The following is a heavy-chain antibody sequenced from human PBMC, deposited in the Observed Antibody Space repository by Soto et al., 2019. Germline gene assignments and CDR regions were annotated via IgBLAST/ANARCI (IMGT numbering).Heavy chain of an antibody. CDR3: ARTDNSVGESGHDI. Sequence: SVKVSCKASGYTFTDYYMHWVRQAPGQGLQWMGWINPNSGDTNYAQKFQGWVTMTRDTSISTAYMELSRLKSDDTAVDYCARTDNSVGESGHDIWGQGTMDTVS. CDR1: GYTFTDYY. J-gene: IGHJ3*02. CDR2: INPNSGDT. V-gene: IGHV1-2*04. D-gene: IGHD3-10*01.